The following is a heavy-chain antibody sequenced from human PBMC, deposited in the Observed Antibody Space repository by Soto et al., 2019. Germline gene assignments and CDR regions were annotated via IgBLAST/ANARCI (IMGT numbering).Heavy chain of an antibody. CDR3: ATPTPLRGAMTTNINFDF. CDR2: ISLYSDGT. CDR1: GYTFSNYG. Sequence: GASVKVSCKTSGYTFSNYGITWVRQAPGQPLEWLGWISLYSDGTNYAQKWHGSVTVTEDTVTGTAYMELRGLKSDDTAVYYCATPTPLRGAMTTNINFDFWGQGTPVTVSS. D-gene: IGHD3-10*01. J-gene: IGHJ4*02. V-gene: IGHV1-18*01.